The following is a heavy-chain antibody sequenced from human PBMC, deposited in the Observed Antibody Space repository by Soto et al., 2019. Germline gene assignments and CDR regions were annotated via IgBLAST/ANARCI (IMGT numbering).Heavy chain of an antibody. Sequence: GASVKVSCKASGYTFTTYYIHWVRQAPGQGLEWMGIINPSSGSAGYAQKFQVSVTMTRDTPKNTLFLEMHSLTAEDTAIYYCARAVAGTLFYYQMDVWGQGTAVTVSS. CDR2: INPSSGSA. V-gene: IGHV1-46*01. CDR3: ARAVAGTLFYYQMDV. CDR1: GYTFTTYY. J-gene: IGHJ6*02. D-gene: IGHD6-19*01.